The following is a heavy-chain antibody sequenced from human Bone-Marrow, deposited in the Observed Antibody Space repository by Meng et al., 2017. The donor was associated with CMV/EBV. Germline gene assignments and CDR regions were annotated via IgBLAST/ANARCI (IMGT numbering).Heavy chain of an antibody. Sequence: LTCTVSGGSISSYYWSWIRQHPGKGLEWIGYVYYSGSTDYNPSLKSRFTILVDTSKNQFSLKLSSVTAADTAVYYCARLLVAATLYFDYWGQGTLVTVSS. CDR2: VYYSGST. V-gene: IGHV4-59*08. CDR1: GGSISSYY. D-gene: IGHD2-15*01. CDR3: ARLLVAATLYFDY. J-gene: IGHJ4*02.